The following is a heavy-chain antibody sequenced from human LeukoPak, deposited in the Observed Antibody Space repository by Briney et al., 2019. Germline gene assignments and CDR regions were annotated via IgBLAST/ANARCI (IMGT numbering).Heavy chain of an antibody. V-gene: IGHV1-8*03. J-gene: IGHJ4*02. CDR1: GYTFTGYD. D-gene: IGHD5-12*01. CDR3: ARRDRVARYFDY. Sequence: ASVKVSCKASGYTFTGYDINWVRQATGQGLEWMGWMNPNSGNTGYAQKFQGRVTITRNTSISTAYMELSSLRSEDTAVYYCARRDRVARYFDYWGQGTLVTVSS. CDR2: MNPNSGNT.